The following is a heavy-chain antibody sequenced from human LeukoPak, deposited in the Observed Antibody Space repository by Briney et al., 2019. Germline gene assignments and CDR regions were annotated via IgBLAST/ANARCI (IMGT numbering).Heavy chain of an antibody. D-gene: IGHD6-19*01. V-gene: IGHV2-5*08. CDR1: GGSISSGGYY. J-gene: IGHJ3*02. Sequence: TLSLTCTVSGGSISSGGYYWSWIRQPPGKALEWLALIYWDDDKRYSPSLKSRLTITKDTSKNQVVLTMTNMDPVDTATYYCARRPNPIAVAGIDAFDIWGQGTMVTVSS. CDR2: IYWDDDK. CDR3: ARRPNPIAVAGIDAFDI.